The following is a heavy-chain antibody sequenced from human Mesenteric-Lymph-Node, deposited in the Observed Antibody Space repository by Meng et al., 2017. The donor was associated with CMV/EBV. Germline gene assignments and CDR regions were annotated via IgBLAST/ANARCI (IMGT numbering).Heavy chain of an antibody. Sequence: GGSLRLSCIGSGFTFNNYDMTWVRQAPGRGLEWVSYISGSGSRMFLADSLKGRFTVSRDNAKNSLYLQMSSLRAEDTAVYYCARDGHWGQGTLVTVSS. CDR3: ARDGH. J-gene: IGHJ4*02. CDR1: GFTFNNYD. CDR2: ISGSGSRM. V-gene: IGHV3-21*01.